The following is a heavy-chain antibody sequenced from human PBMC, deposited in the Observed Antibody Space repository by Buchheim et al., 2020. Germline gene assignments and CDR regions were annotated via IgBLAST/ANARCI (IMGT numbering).Heavy chain of an antibody. CDR1: GYSFSTYW. D-gene: IGHD5-24*01. V-gene: IGHV5-51*01. J-gene: IGHJ4*02. CDR3: ARHTDGYNPLDY. CDR2: IYPGDSRT. Sequence: EVQLVQSGAEVKKPGESLKISCKASGYSFSTYWIAWVRQMPGKGLEFMGLIYPGDSRTRYSPSFQGQVTISADKSISTAFLLWSSLKASDTAMYYCARHTDGYNPLDYWGQGTL.